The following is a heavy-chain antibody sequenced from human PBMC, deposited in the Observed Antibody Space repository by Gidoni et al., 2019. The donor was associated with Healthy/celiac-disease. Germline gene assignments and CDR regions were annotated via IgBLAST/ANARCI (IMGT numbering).Heavy chain of an antibody. CDR1: GFPFSSYA. V-gene: IGHV3-30-3*01. CDR3: AREGIAYNWFDP. D-gene: IGHD6-13*01. CDR2: ISYDGSNK. Sequence: QVQLVESGGGVVQPGRSVRLSSAAAGFPFSSYATHWVRQAPGKGLEWVAVISYDGSNKYYADSVKGRFTISRDNSKNTLYLQMNSLGAEDTAVYYCAREGIAYNWFDPWGQGTLVTVSS. J-gene: IGHJ5*02.